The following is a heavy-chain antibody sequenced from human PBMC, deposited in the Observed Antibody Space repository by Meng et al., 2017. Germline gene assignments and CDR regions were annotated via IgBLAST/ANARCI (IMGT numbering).Heavy chain of an antibody. CDR2: IYHSGST. CDR1: GYSISSGYY. J-gene: IGHJ5*02. V-gene: IGHV4-38-2*02. D-gene: IGHD4-17*01. CDR3: ARLRFELNWFDP. Sequence: GSLRLSCTVSGYSISSGYYWGWIRQPPGKGLEWIGSIYHSGSTYYNPSLKSRVTISVDTSKNQFSLKLSSVTAADTAVYYCARLRFELNWFDPWGQGTLVTVSS.